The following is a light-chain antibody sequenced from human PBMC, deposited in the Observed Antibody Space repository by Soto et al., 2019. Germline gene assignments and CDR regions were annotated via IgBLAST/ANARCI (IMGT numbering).Light chain of an antibody. CDR3: NSYTSSSTYV. CDR2: EVS. V-gene: IGLV2-14*01. J-gene: IGLJ1*01. CDR1: SSDVGGYDY. Sequence: QSALTQPPSASGSPGQSVTISCTGTSSDVGGYDYVSWYQQHPGKAPKLMIYEVSNRPSGVSNRFSGSKSGNTASLTISGLQAEDGADYYCNSYTSSSTYVFGTGTKVTVL.